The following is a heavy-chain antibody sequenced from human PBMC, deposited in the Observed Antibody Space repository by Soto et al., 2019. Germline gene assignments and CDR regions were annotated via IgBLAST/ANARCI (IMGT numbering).Heavy chain of an antibody. CDR1: GFSFCDYG. CDR2: ISSSSSSI. J-gene: IGHJ2*01. Sequence: GGSLRLSCVASGFSFCDYGMNWVRQAPGKGLEWVSFISSSSSSIHYADSVKGRFTISRDNAKNSLYLQMNSLRAEDTAVYYCARDRYYYGSGSYWHFDLWGRGTLVTVSS. CDR3: ARDRYYYGSGSYWHFDL. V-gene: IGHV3-48*01. D-gene: IGHD3-10*01.